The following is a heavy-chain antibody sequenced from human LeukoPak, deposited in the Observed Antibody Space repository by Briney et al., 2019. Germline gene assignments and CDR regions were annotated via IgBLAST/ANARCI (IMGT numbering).Heavy chain of an antibody. CDR3: ARGGYGHNMDV. CDR1: GFTFTNYW. J-gene: IGHJ6*03. CDR2: ITSDGGDT. D-gene: IGHD3-10*01. Sequence: GSLRLSCVASGFTFTNYWMHWVRQAPGKGLEWVSRITSDGGDTIFADSVRGRFTTSRDNAKNTLYLQMNSLRVEDTAVYYCARGGYGHNMDVWGKGTTVTVSS. V-gene: IGHV3-74*01.